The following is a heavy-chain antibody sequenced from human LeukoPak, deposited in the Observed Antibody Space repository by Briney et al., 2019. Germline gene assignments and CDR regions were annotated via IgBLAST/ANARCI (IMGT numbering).Heavy chain of an antibody. CDR3: TRDIYYYDSSIPGY. V-gene: IGHV3-49*04. Sequence: GGSLRLSCAASGFTFSNAWMSWVRQAPGKGLEWVGFIRSKAYGGTTEYAASVKGRFTISRDDSKSIAYLQMNSLKTEDTAVYYCTRDIYYYDSSIPGYWGQGTLVTVSS. CDR2: IRSKAYGGTT. CDR1: GFTFSNAW. D-gene: IGHD3-22*01. J-gene: IGHJ4*02.